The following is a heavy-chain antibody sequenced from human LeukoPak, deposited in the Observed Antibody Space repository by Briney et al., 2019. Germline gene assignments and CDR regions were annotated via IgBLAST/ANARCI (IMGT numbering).Heavy chain of an antibody. J-gene: IGHJ4*02. V-gene: IGHV3-53*01. Sequence: GGSLRLSCAASGVTVSSNYMTWVRQAPGKGLEWVSVIYKNAITYYADTVKGRFTISRDNSKNTLYLQMNSLRAEDTAVYYCANTHLYDILTGFRRAGFGYWGQGTLVTVSS. CDR2: IYKNAIT. CDR1: GVTVSSNY. CDR3: ANTHLYDILTGFRRAGFGY. D-gene: IGHD3-9*01.